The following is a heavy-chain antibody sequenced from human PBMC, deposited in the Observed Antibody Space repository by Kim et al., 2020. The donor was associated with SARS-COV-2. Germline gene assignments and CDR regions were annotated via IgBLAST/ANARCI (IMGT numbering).Heavy chain of an antibody. D-gene: IGHD2-2*01. Sequence: GGSLRLSCTVSGFTFGDYAMSWFRQAPGKGLEWVGFIRSQTYGGTTEYAASVKGRFTISRDESKSIAYLQMNSLKTEDTGVYYCTRGQYPDNNYYYYGMDVWGQGTTVTISS. V-gene: IGHV3-49*03. CDR3: TRGQYPDNNYYYYGMDV. CDR2: IRSQTYGGTT. CDR1: GFTFGDYA. J-gene: IGHJ6*02.